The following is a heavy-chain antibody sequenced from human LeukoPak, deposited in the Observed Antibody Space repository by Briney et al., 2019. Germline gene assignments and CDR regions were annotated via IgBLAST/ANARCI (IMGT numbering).Heavy chain of an antibody. V-gene: IGHV3-23*01. CDR2: ILLSGDGST. D-gene: IGHD5-24*01. CDR1: GFTFRTFG. CDR3: AKSLLGDGTYSWYFDL. J-gene: IGHJ2*01. Sequence: GGSLRLPCAASGFTFRTFGVSCARQAPGEGLEWVSSILLSGDGSTYVDSVKGRFTITRDNSKNTLFLQMNSLRAEDTAVYYCAKSLLGDGTYSWYFDLWGRGTLVTVSS.